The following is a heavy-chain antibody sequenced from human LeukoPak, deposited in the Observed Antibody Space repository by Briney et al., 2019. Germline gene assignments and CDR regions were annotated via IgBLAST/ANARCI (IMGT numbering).Heavy chain of an antibody. CDR3: ARLKRFGDPYGMDV. D-gene: IGHD3-10*01. CDR1: GGSISSYY. J-gene: IGHJ6*02. Sequence: SETLSLTCTVSGGSISSYYWSWIRQPPGKGLEWIGYIYYSGSTNYNPSLKSRVTISVDTSKNQFSLKLSSVTAADTAVYYRARLKRFGDPYGMDVWGQGTTVTVSS. CDR2: IYYSGST. V-gene: IGHV4-59*08.